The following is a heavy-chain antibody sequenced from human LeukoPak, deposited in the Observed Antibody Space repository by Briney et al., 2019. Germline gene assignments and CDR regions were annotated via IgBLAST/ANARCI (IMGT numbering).Heavy chain of an antibody. CDR2: IYYSGST. Sequence: SETLSLTCTVSGGSISSSSYYWGWIRQPPGKGLEWIGYIYYSGSTYYNPSLKSRVTISVDTSKNQFSLKLSSVTAADTAVYYCAREVSVVVAATHYYYYMDVWGKGTTVTVSS. CDR3: AREVSVVVAATHYYYYMDV. CDR1: GGSISSSSYY. J-gene: IGHJ6*03. D-gene: IGHD2-15*01. V-gene: IGHV4-30-4*07.